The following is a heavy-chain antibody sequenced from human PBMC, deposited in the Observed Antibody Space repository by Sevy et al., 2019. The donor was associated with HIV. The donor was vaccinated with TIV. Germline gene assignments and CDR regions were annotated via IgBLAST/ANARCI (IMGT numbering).Heavy chain of an antibody. CDR1: GFTFSSYG. Sequence: GGSLRLSCAASGFTFSSYGMHWVRQAPGKGLEWVAVISYDGSNKYYADSVKRRFTISRDNSKNTLYLQMNSLRAEDTAVYYCAKEPNYYDSSGYSTYYFDYWGQGTLVTVSS. CDR3: AKEPNYYDSSGYSTYYFDY. V-gene: IGHV3-30*18. J-gene: IGHJ4*02. CDR2: ISYDGSNK. D-gene: IGHD3-22*01.